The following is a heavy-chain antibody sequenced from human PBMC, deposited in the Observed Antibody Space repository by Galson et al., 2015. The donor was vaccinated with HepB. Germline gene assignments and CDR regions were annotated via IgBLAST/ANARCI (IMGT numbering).Heavy chain of an antibody. J-gene: IGHJ4*02. D-gene: IGHD3-22*01. CDR2: IIPSLGIA. Sequence: SVKVSCKASRDTFSSYTLNWVRQAPGKGLEWMGSIIPSLGIANYAQNFQGRVTITADRSTNTAYMELSSMRSEDTAVYYCARDRGRTDYYDSSGYPFDYWGQGTVVTVSS. CDR1: RDTFSSYT. V-gene: IGHV1-69*04. CDR3: ARDRGRTDYYDSSGYPFDY.